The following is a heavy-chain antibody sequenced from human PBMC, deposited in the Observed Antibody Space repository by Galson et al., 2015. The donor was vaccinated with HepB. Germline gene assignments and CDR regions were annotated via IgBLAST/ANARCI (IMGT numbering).Heavy chain of an antibody. CDR2: ISDDGSKE. J-gene: IGHJ4*02. Sequence: SLRHSCAASGFTFSGYGMHWVRQAPGKGLEWVALISDDGSKEYYADSVKGRFTISRDNSKNTLYLQMSSLRDEDTAVYYCSKDLGFRGVAYGYFDSWGQGTLVTVSS. CDR1: GFTFSGYG. CDR3: SKDLGFRGVAYGYFDS. V-gene: IGHV3-30*18. D-gene: IGHD3-3*01.